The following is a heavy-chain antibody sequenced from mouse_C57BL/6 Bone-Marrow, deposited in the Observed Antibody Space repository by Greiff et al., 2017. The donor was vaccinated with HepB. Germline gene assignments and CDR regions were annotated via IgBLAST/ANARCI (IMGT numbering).Heavy chain of an antibody. D-gene: IGHD1-1*01. Sequence: QVQLQQPGAELVRPGSSVKLSCKASGYTFTSYWMDWVKQRPGQGLEWIGNIYPSDSETHYNQKFKDKATLTVDKSSSTAYMQLSSLTSEDSAVYCCARWSFLLLRPSGFDYWGQGTTLTVSS. V-gene: IGHV1-61*01. CDR1: GYTFTSYW. CDR2: IYPSDSET. J-gene: IGHJ2*01. CDR3: ARWSFLLLRPSGFDY.